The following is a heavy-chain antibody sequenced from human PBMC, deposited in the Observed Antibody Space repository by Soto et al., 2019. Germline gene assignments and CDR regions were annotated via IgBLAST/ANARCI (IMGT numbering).Heavy chain of an antibody. Sequence: SVKVSCKASGRTFSSYAISWVRQAPGQGLEWMGGIIPIFGTANYAQKFQGRVTITADESTSTAYMELSSLRSEDTAVYYCARYYYDSSGLRPYYYYGMDVWGQGTTVTVSS. CDR3: ARYYYDSSGLRPYYYYGMDV. CDR1: GRTFSSYA. V-gene: IGHV1-69*13. D-gene: IGHD3-22*01. J-gene: IGHJ6*02. CDR2: IIPIFGTA.